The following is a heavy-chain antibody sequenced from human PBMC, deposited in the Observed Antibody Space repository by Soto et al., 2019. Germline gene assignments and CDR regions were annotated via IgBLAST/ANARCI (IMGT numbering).Heavy chain of an antibody. Sequence: PGGSLRLSCAPSGFPFSRYSMNWLRQATGKGLEWVSYISSSSSTIYYADSVKGRFTISRDNAKNSLYLQMNSLRDEDTAVYYCASATVVYYYYGMDVWGQGTTVTVSS. CDR1: GFPFSRYS. J-gene: IGHJ6*02. D-gene: IGHD2-15*01. CDR3: ASATVVYYYYGMDV. CDR2: ISSSSSTI. V-gene: IGHV3-48*02.